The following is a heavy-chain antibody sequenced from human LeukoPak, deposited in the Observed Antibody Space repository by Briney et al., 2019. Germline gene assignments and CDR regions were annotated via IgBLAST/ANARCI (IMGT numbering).Heavy chain of an antibody. CDR1: GGSISSGGYY. CDR2: IYYSGST. CDR3: ARGTAYFDY. V-gene: IGHV4-31*03. J-gene: IGHJ4*02. D-gene: IGHD2-2*01. Sequence: TSETLSLTCTVPGGSISSGGYYWSWIRQHPGKGLEWIGYIYYSGSTYYNPPLKSRVTISVDTSKNQFSLKLSSVTAADTAVYYCARGTAYFDYWGQGTLVTVSS.